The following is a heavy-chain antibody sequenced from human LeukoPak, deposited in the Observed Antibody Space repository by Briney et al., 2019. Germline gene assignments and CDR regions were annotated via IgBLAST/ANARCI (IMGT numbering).Heavy chain of an antibody. J-gene: IGHJ6*03. CDR1: GYTFTSYG. Sequence: GESLKISCKASGYTFTSYGISWVRQAPGQGLEWMGWISAYNGNTNYAQKLQGRVTMTTDTSTSTAYMELRSLRSDDTAVYYCARRYGGNPYYYYYYMDVWGKGTTVTVSS. CDR2: ISAYNGNT. CDR3: ARRYGGNPYYYYYYMDV. D-gene: IGHD4-23*01. V-gene: IGHV1-18*01.